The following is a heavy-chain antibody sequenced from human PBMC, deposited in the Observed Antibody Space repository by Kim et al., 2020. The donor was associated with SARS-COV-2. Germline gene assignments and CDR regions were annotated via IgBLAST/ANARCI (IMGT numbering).Heavy chain of an antibody. Sequence: ASVKVSCKASGYTFTGYYIHWVRQAPGQGLEWMGRINPNSGGTSYAQKFQGRVTMTRDTSISTAYMELSSLRSDDTALYYCAREKYSSSLGLWGQGTLVT. D-gene: IGHD6-13*01. CDR1: GYTFTGYY. CDR3: AREKYSSSLGL. J-gene: IGHJ4*02. CDR2: INPNSGGT. V-gene: IGHV1-2*06.